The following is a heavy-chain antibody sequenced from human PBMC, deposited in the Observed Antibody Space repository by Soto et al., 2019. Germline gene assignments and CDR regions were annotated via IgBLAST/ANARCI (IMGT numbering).Heavy chain of an antibody. CDR3: ASSYDSSGYGARYYYGMDV. CDR2: IYYSGST. Sequence: PSGTLTLTCTVSGGSISSSSYYWGWIRQPPWKGLEWIGSIYYSGSTYYNPSLKSRVTISVDTSKNQFSLKLSSVTAADTAVYYCASSYDSSGYGARYYYGMDVWGQGTTVTVSS. J-gene: IGHJ6*02. V-gene: IGHV4-39*01. D-gene: IGHD3-22*01. CDR1: GGSISSSSYY.